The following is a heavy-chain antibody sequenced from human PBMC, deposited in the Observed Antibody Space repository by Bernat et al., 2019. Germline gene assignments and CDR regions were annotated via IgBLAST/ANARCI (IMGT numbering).Heavy chain of an antibody. Sequence: EGHLVESGGALVKPGGSLRLSCAASGFTFSNAWMTGVRQAPGKGLEWVGRIKSNSVGGTTDYAAPVKGRFTISRDDSKNTVFLQMNSLKTEDTAVYYCTTDHRDGYILDWGQGTLVTVSS. V-gene: IGHV3-15*02. J-gene: IGHJ4*02. CDR1: GFTFSNAW. D-gene: IGHD5-24*01. CDR2: IKSNSVGGTT. CDR3: TTDHRDGYILD.